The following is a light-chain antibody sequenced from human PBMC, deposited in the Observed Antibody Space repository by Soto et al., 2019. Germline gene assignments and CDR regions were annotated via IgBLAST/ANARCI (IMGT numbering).Light chain of an antibody. Sequence: DIQMTQSPSTLSASVGDTITITCRASQSVSSWLAWYYQKPGQAPKLLIYGASSLESGVPARFSGSGSGTEFSLTITSLQPDDFATYYCQQYNYYPYTFGGGTKLEIK. V-gene: IGKV1-5*01. J-gene: IGKJ2*01. CDR3: QQYNYYPYT. CDR2: GAS. CDR1: QSVSSW.